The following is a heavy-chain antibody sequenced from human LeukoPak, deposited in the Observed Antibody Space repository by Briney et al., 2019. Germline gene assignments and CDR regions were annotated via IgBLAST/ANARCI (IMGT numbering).Heavy chain of an antibody. Sequence: PGGSLRLSCAASVFTFSSYAMSWVRQAPGKGLEWVSAISGSGGSTYYADSVKGRFTISRDNSKNTLYLQMNSLRAEDTAVYYCARAVTTDIVVVPAAMDFDYWGQGTLVTVSS. CDR2: ISGSGGST. CDR3: ARAVTTDIVVVPAAMDFDY. V-gene: IGHV3-23*01. J-gene: IGHJ4*02. CDR1: VFTFSSYA. D-gene: IGHD2-2*01.